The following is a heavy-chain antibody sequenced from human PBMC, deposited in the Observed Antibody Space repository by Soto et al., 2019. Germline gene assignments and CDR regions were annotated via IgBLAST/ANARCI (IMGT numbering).Heavy chain of an antibody. CDR1: GFTFSSYA. CDR3: AKATSEAAGSTVFDY. D-gene: IGHD6-13*01. CDR2: ISGSGGST. V-gene: IGHV3-23*01. J-gene: IGHJ4*02. Sequence: EVQLLESGGGLVQPGGSLRLSCAASGFTFSSYAMSWVRQAPGTGLEWVSAISGSGGSTYYADSVKGRVTIARDNSKNTLYLQMNRLRAEDTAVYYCAKATSEAAGSTVFDYWGQGTLLTVAS.